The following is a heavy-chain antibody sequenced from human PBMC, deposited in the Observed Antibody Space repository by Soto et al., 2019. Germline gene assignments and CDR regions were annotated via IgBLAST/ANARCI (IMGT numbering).Heavy chain of an antibody. Sequence: QVQLQESGPGLVKPSQTLSLTCTVSGGSISSGGYYWSWIRQHPGKGLEWIGYIYYSGSTYYNPSLKSRVSISVHTSKDQFSLKLRSVTAASTAVYYCARGRGIVATINRSLLFDYWGQGTLVTVSS. D-gene: IGHD5-12*01. CDR3: ARGRGIVATINRSLLFDY. V-gene: IGHV4-31*03. CDR1: GGSISSGGYY. J-gene: IGHJ4*02. CDR2: IYYSGST.